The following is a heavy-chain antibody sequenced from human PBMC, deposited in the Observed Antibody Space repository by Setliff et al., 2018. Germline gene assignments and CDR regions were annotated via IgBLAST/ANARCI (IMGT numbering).Heavy chain of an antibody. Sequence: GGSLRLSCAASGFTFNTYAMSWVRQAPGKGLEWVSAISGSGRNTYYADSVRGRFTISRDNSRNTLSLQMNSLTAEDTAVYYCAKDHHALYIAVAGTPFNWGQGTLVTVSS. V-gene: IGHV3-23*01. CDR2: ISGSGRNT. J-gene: IGHJ1*01. CDR3: AKDHHALYIAVAGTPFN. CDR1: GFTFNTYA. D-gene: IGHD6-19*01.